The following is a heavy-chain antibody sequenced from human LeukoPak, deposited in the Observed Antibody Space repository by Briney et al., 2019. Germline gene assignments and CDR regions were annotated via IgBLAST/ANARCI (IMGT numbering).Heavy chain of an antibody. CDR1: GYTFTDYY. D-gene: IGHD2-2*01. J-gene: IGHJ4*02. CDR3: ARELGYCSSTTCPLYHY. Sequence: ASVKVSFKASGYTFTDYYVHWVRQAPGQGLEWMGWINPNSGGTNYAQKFHGRVTMTRDTSITTAYMELSRLRSDDTAVYYCARELGYCSSTTCPLYHYWGQGTLVTVSS. V-gene: IGHV1-2*02. CDR2: INPNSGGT.